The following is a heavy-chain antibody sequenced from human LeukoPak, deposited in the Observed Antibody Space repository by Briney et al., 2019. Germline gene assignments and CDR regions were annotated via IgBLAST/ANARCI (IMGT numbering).Heavy chain of an antibody. CDR1: GFTLSSYA. CDR2: ISYDGSNK. D-gene: IGHD5-18*01. J-gene: IGHJ3*02. V-gene: IGHV3-30-3*02. CDR3: AKTERGYSIPDAFDI. Sequence: GGSLRLSCAASGFTLSSYAMHWVRQAPGKGLEWVAVISYDGSNKYYADSVKGRFTISRDNSKNTLYLQMNSLRAEDTAVYYCAKTERGYSIPDAFDIWGQGTMVTVSS.